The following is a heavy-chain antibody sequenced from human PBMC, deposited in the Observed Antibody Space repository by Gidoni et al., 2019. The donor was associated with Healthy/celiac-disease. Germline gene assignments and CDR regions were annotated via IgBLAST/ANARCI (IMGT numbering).Heavy chain of an antibody. V-gene: IGHV3-23*04. CDR2: ISGSGGST. Sequence: EVQLVESGGGLVQPGGSLRLSCAASGFPFISYAMSWVRQCPGKGLAWVSAISGSGGSTYYADSVKGRFTISRDNSKNTLYLQMNSLRAEDTAVYYCATVRSFSGYSLYYFDYWGQGTLVTVSS. CDR3: ATVRSFSGYSLYYFDY. J-gene: IGHJ4*02. CDR1: GFPFISYA. D-gene: IGHD3-22*01.